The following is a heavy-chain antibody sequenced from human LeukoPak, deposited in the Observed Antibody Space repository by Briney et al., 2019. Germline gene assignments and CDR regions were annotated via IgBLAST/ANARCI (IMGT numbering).Heavy chain of an antibody. V-gene: IGHV1-18*01. CDR2: ISAYNGNT. CDR3: ARDRHLLRYFDWLPRGNWFDP. D-gene: IGHD3-9*01. Sequence: ASVKVSCKASGYTFTSYGISWVRQAPGQGLEWMGWISAYNGNTNYAQKLQGRVTMTTDTSTSTAYMELRSLRSDDTAVYYCARDRHLLRYFDWLPRGNWFDPWGQGTLVTVSS. CDR1: GYTFTSYG. J-gene: IGHJ5*02.